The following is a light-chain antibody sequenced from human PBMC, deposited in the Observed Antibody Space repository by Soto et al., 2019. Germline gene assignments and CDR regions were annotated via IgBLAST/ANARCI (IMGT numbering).Light chain of an antibody. CDR1: QSVSNY. V-gene: IGKV3-11*01. CDR2: DTS. Sequence: EVMLTQSPATLSLSPGEGATLSCRASQSVSNYLAWYQQRPGQAPRLLIYDTSKRATGIPARFSGSGSGTDFTLTISSLEPEDFAVYYCQQRADWPLSLGGGTKVDIK. CDR3: QQRADWPLS. J-gene: IGKJ4*01.